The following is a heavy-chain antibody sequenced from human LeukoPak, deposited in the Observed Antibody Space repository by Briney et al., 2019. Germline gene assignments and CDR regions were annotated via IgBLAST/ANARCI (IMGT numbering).Heavy chain of an antibody. V-gene: IGHV3-21*01. Sequence: GGSLRLSCAASGCTFSSYSMNWVRQAPGKGLEWVSSISSSSSYIYYADSVKGRFTISRDNAKNSLYLQMNSLRAEDTAVYYCARAPYSSSWYPLYYFDYWGQGTLVTVSS. J-gene: IGHJ4*02. CDR3: ARAPYSSSWYPLYYFDY. CDR1: GCTFSSYS. D-gene: IGHD6-13*01. CDR2: ISSSSSYI.